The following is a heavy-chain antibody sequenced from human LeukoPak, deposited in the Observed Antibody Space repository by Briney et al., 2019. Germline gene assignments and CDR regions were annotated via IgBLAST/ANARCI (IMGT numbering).Heavy chain of an antibody. D-gene: IGHD3-10*01. J-gene: IGHJ4*02. CDR2: ISSSGSTI. V-gene: IGHV3-48*03. Sequence: GGSLRLSCAASGFTFSSYEMNWVRQAPGKGLEWVSYISSSGSTIYYADSVKGRFTISRDNAKNSLYLQMNSLRAEDTAVYYCAREVLGHTVRGAPTGYFDYWGQGTLVTASS. CDR1: GFTFSSYE. CDR3: AREVLGHTVRGAPTGYFDY.